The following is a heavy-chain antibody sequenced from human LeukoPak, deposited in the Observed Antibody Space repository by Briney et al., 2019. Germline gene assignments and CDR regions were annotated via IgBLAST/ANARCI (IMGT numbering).Heavy chain of an antibody. D-gene: IGHD3-10*01. CDR1: GFTFSSYS. Sequence: GGSLRLSCAASGFTFSSYSMNWVRQAPGKGLEWVSSISSSSSYIYYAGSVKGRFTISRDNAKNSLYLQMNSLRAEDTAMYYCARAPFPFGESDLYDYWGQGTLVTVSS. V-gene: IGHV3-21*01. CDR3: ARAPFPFGESDLYDY. J-gene: IGHJ4*02. CDR2: ISSSSSYI.